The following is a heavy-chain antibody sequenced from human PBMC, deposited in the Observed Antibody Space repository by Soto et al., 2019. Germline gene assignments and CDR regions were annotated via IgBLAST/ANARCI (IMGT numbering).Heavy chain of an antibody. CDR1: GSSINSSGYY. J-gene: IGHJ4*02. V-gene: IGHV4-39*01. D-gene: IGHD3-3*02. CDR2: MFYGVST. Sequence: PSETLSLTWSVSGSSINSSGYYWVWIRQPPGKGLEWIGSMFYGVSTYYNPSLKSRVTVSVDTSKNQFSLNLRSVTAADTAVYYCARLPSRHLVDYWGQGTLVTVSS. CDR3: ARLPSRHLVDY.